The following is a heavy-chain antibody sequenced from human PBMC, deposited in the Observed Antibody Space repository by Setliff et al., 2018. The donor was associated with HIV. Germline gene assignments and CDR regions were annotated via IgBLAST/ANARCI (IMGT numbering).Heavy chain of an antibody. J-gene: IGHJ6*02. Sequence: SEILSLTCPVSGYSISSGYYWGWIRQPPGRGLEWIGAIHHSGNTYYNPSLKSRVTISVDTSKNLFSLKVNSVTAADTAVYYCARHDITLVRGLVWGQGTTVTVSS. CDR1: GYSISSGYY. D-gene: IGHD3-10*01. V-gene: IGHV4-38-2*01. CDR2: IHHSGNT. CDR3: ARHDITLVRGLV.